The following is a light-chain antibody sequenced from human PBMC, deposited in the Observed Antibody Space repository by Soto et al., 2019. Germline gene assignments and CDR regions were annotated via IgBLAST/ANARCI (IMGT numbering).Light chain of an antibody. CDR2: LNSDGSH. CDR3: QTWGTGIQV. Sequence: VVTQSPSASASLGASVNLTCTLSSGHSSDAIAWHQQQPEKGPRFLMKLNSDGSHTKGDGIPGRFSGSSSGAERYLTISSLQSEDEADYYCQTWGTGIQVFGGGTKLTVL. V-gene: IGLV4-69*01. J-gene: IGLJ2*01. CDR1: SGHSSDA.